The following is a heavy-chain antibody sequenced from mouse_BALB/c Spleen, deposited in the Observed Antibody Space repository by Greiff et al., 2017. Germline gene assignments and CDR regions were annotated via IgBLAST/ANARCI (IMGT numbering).Heavy chain of an antibody. CDR3: ARAYYGSSFFAY. CDR2: ISDGGSYT. Sequence: EVKVVESGGGLVKPGGSLKLSCAASGFTFSDYYMYWVRQTPEKRLEWVATISDGGSYTYYPDSVKGRFTISRDNAKNNLYLQMSSLKSEDTAMYYCARAYYGSSFFAYWGQGTLVTVSA. CDR1: GFTFSDYY. V-gene: IGHV5-4*02. J-gene: IGHJ3*01. D-gene: IGHD1-1*01.